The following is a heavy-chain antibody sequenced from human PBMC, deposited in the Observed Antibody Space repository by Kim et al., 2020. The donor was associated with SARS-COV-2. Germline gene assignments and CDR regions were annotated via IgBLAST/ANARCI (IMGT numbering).Heavy chain of an antibody. D-gene: IGHD2-15*01. CDR1: GGTFSSYA. V-gene: IGHV1-69*13. Sequence: SVKVSCKASGGTFSSYAISWVRQAPGQGLEWMGGIIPIFGTANYAQKFQGRVTITADESTSTAYMELSSLRSEDTAVYYCARGGVPLDCSGGSCYHHWGQGTLVTVSS. CDR3: ARGGVPLDCSGGSCYHH. J-gene: IGHJ4*02. CDR2: IIPIFGTA.